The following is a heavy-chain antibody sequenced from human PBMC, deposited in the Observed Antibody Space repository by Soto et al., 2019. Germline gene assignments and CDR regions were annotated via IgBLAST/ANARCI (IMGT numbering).Heavy chain of an antibody. J-gene: IGHJ6*03. CDR2: IYYSGST. D-gene: IGHD2-2*01. CDR1: GGSISSYY. Sequence: SETLSLTYTVSGGSISSYYWSWIRQPPGKGLEWIGYIYYSGSTNYNPSLKSRVTISVDTSKNQFSLKLSSVTAADTAVYYCARCSNGVPAAQGGLRYMDVWGKGTTVTVSS. V-gene: IGHV4-59*01. CDR3: ARCSNGVPAAQGGLRYMDV.